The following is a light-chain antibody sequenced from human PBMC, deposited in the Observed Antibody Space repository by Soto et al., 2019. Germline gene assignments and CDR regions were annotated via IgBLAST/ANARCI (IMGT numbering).Light chain of an antibody. J-gene: IGLJ2*01. CDR3: QSYDSSLSGYVV. CDR1: SSNIVAGYH. Sequence: QSVLTQPPSVSGAPGQRVTLSCTGNSSNIVAGYHVHWYQHLPGTAPKPLIYDNTNRPSGVPDRFSGSKSGTSASLAITGLQAEDEADYYCQSYDSSLSGYVVFGGGTKLTVL. CDR2: DNT. V-gene: IGLV1-40*01.